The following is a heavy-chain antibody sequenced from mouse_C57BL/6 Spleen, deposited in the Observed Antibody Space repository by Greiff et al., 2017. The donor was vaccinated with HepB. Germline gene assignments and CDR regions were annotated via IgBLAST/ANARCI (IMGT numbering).Heavy chain of an antibody. CDR1: GFTFSSYA. CDR2: ISSGGDYI. Sequence: EVNVVESGEGLVKPGGSLKLSCAASGFTFSSYAMSWVRQTPEKRLEWVAYISSGGDYIYYADTVKGRFTISRDNARNTLYLQMSSLKSEDTAMYYCTRDRGGSGTRYAMDYWGQGTSVTVSS. J-gene: IGHJ4*01. V-gene: IGHV5-9-1*02. D-gene: IGHD3-2*02. CDR3: TRDRGGSGTRYAMDY.